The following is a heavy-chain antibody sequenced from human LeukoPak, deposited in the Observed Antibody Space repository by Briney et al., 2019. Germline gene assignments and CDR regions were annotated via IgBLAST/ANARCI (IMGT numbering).Heavy chain of an antibody. V-gene: IGHV1-2*02. J-gene: IGHJ4*02. CDR1: GYTFTGYY. CDR2: INPNSGGT. D-gene: IGHD3-22*01. Sequence: GAPVTVSCKASGYTFTGYYMHWVRQAPGQGLEWMGWINPNSGGTNYAQKFQGRVTMTRDTSISAAYMELSRLRSDDTAAYYCAREGGVTMIVVVFDYWGQGTLVTVSS. CDR3: AREGGVTMIVVVFDY.